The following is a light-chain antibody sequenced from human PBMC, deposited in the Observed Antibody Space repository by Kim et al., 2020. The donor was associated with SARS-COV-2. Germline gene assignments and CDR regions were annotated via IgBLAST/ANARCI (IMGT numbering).Light chain of an antibody. CDR3: NSRDSSCNHLV. J-gene: IGLJ2*01. CDR2: GKN. CDR1: SLRSYY. Sequence: SSELTQDPAVSVALGQTVRITCQGDSLRSYYASWYQQKPGQAPVLVIYGKNNRPSGIPDRFSCSSSGNTASLTITGAQAEDEADYYCNSRDSSCNHLVFG. V-gene: IGLV3-19*01.